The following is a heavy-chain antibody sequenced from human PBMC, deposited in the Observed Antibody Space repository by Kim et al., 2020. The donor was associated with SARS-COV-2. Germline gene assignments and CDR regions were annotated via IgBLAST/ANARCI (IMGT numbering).Heavy chain of an antibody. CDR2: ISAYNGNT. J-gene: IGHJ3*02. D-gene: IGHD4-17*01. Sequence: ASVKVSCKASGYTFSNYGISWVRQAPGQGLEWMGWISAYNGNTNYAQNLQGRVTMIIDASTATAYMELRSLRSDDTAVYYCARAYGDYAVRAFDIWGQGTMVTVSS. CDR3: ARAYGDYAVRAFDI. CDR1: GYTFSNYG. V-gene: IGHV1-18*01.